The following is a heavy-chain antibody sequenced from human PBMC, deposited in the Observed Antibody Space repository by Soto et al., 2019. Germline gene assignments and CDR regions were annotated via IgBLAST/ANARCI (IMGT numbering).Heavy chain of an antibody. J-gene: IGHJ4*02. D-gene: IGHD4-17*01. CDR1: GGSISRSSFY. CDR3: ATTTVTRYDY. CDR2: IYYSGST. V-gene: IGHV4-39*01. Sequence: SETLSLTCTVSGGSISRSSFYWGWIRQPPGKGLEWIGSIYYSGSTYYNPSLKSRVTISVDTSNNQFSLKLSSVTAADTAVYYCATTTVTRYDYWGQGTLVTVSS.